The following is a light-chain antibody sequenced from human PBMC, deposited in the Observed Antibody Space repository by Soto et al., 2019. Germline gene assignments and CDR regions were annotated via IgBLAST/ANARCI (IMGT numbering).Light chain of an antibody. CDR3: CSYAGDSILT. Sequence: QSVLTQPASVSGSPGQSITISCIGTSSDVGSYNLVSWYQHHPGKAPKLMIYEDSKRPSGVSNRFSGSKSGNTASLTISGLQAEDEADHFCCSYAGDSILTFGGGTKVTVL. CDR1: SSDVGSYNL. CDR2: EDS. V-gene: IGLV2-23*02. J-gene: IGLJ2*01.